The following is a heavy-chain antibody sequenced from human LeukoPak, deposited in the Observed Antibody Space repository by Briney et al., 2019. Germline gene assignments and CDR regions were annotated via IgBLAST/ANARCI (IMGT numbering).Heavy chain of an antibody. J-gene: IGHJ6*03. Sequence: PSETLSLICAVYGGSFSGYYWSWIRQPPGKGLEWIGEINHSGSTNYNPSLKSRVTISVDTSKNQLSLKLSSVTAADTAVYYCARVVDPGGYYYFYYMDVWGKGTTVTVSS. CDR2: INHSGST. CDR1: GGSFSGYY. V-gene: IGHV4-34*01. CDR3: ARVVDPGGYYYFYYMDV. D-gene: IGHD3-16*01.